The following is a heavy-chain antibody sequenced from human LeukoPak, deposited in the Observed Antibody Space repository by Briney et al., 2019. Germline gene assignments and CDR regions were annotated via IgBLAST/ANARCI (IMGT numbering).Heavy chain of an antibody. CDR2: ISAYNGNT. V-gene: IGHV1-18*01. CDR3: ARDRYYYGSGSYYNDNWFDP. CDR1: GYTFTSYG. Sequence: ASVKVSCKASGYTFTSYGISWVRQAPGQGLEWMGWISAYNGNTNYAQKLQGRVTMTTDTSTSTAYMELRSLRSDGTAVHYCARDRYYYGSGSYYNDNWFDPWGQGTLVTVSS. J-gene: IGHJ5*02. D-gene: IGHD3-10*01.